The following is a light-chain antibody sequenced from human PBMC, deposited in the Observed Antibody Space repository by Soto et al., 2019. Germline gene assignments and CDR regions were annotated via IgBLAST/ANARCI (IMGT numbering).Light chain of an antibody. J-gene: IGKJ1*01. Sequence: EIVMTQSPATLSVSPGERATLSCRASQSVSSNLAWYQQKPGQGPRILIYGASTRATGIPARFSGSGSGTEFTLTISSLQSEDFAIYYCQQYNNWPWTFGQGTKVEIK. CDR2: GAS. V-gene: IGKV3D-15*01. CDR1: QSVSSN. CDR3: QQYNNWPWT.